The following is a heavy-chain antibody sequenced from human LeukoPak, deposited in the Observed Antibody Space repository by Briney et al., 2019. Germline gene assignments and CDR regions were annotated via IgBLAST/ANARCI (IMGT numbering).Heavy chain of an antibody. CDR2: IYYSGST. J-gene: IGHJ3*02. CDR1: GGSISSGGYY. CDR3: ASSGSYRNDAFDI. Sequence: SQTLSLTCTVSGGSISSGGYYWSWIRQHPGKGLEWIGYIYYSGSTNYNPSLKSRVTISVDTSKNQFSLKLSSVTAADTAVYYCASSGSYRNDAFDIWGQGTMVTVSS. V-gene: IGHV4-31*03. D-gene: IGHD1-26*01.